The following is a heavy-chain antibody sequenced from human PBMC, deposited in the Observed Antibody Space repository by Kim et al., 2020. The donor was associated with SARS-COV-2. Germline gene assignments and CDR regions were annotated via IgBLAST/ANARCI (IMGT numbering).Heavy chain of an antibody. CDR2: IYYSGST. V-gene: IGHV4-39*01. CDR1: GGSISSSSYY. D-gene: IGHD3-10*01. CDR3: ARGSWSTMVRGVIPSFDY. J-gene: IGHJ4*02. Sequence: SETLSLTCTVSGGSISSSSYYWGWIRQPPGKGLEWIGSIYYSGSTYYNPSLKSRVTISVDTSKNQFSLKLSSVTAADTAVYYCARGSWSTMVRGVIPSFDYWGQGTLVTVSS.